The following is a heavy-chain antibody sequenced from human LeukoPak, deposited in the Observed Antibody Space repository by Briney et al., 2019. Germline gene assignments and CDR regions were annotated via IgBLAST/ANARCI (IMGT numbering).Heavy chain of an antibody. D-gene: IGHD3-10*01. J-gene: IGHJ4*02. CDR2: INSDGSST. CDR3: ARVWGSGSQFYFDY. Sequence: GGSLRLSCAASGFTFSSYWVHWVRQAPGKGLVWVSRINSDGSSTSYADSVKGRFTISRDNAKNTVFLRMNSLRAEDTAVYYCARVWGSGSQFYFDYWGQGTLVTVSS. V-gene: IGHV3-74*01. CDR1: GFTFSSYW.